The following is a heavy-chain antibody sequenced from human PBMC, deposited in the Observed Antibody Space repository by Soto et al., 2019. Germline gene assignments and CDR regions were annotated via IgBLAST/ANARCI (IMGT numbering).Heavy chain of an antibody. V-gene: IGHV1-69*12. CDR1: GGTFSRYA. J-gene: IGHJ4*02. CDR2: VIRMFGTT. CDR3: TQNGALAGETKDY. D-gene: IGHD6-19*01. Sequence: QVQLVQSGAEVKKPGSSVRVSCKASGGTFSRYAISWVRQAPGQGLEWMGGVIRMFGTTNYAQQFQGRVTISADESTTTAYMELTSLTSDDTAIYYCTQNGALAGETKDYWGQGTLVTVSS.